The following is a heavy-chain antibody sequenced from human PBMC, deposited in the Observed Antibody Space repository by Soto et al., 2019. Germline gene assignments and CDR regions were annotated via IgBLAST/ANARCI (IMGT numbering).Heavy chain of an antibody. CDR1: GYSIGTGYY. D-gene: IGHD3-22*01. CDR2: IYHRGNT. V-gene: IGHV4-38-2*01. Sequence: SENLCVSCAFSGYSIGTGYYWAWIRQPPGKGLEWIATIYHRGNTYYNPSLRSRVTISMDTSENQFSLRLRSVTAADTAVYYCARPTYGYYYFDYWGQGIMVTVSS. CDR3: ARPTYGYYYFDY. J-gene: IGHJ4*02.